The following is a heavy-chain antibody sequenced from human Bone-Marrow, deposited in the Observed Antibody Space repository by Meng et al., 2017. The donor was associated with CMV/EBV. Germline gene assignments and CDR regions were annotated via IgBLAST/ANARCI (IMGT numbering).Heavy chain of an antibody. J-gene: IGHJ4*02. V-gene: IGHV1-24*01. D-gene: IGHD2-21*01. Sequence: ASVKVSCKVSGYNFAELPINWVRQAPEKGLEWMGGFDPDEGETLYAQKFQGRVTMTEDTSIDTAYMELSSLRSEDTAMYYCALVVYNCGGDCYSTHWGQGTLVTLYS. CDR2: FDPDEGET. CDR3: ALVVYNCGGDCYSTH. CDR1: GYNFAELP.